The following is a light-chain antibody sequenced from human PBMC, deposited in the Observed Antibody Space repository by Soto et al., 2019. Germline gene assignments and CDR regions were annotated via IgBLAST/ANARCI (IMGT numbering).Light chain of an antibody. CDR2: GAS. J-gene: IGKJ2*01. Sequence: EIVLTQSPGTLSLSPGERATFSCRASQSVSSNYLAWYQQKPGQAPRLLIYGASTRATGIPERFSGSGSGTEFTLTISSLQSEDFAVYYCQQYNNWPPAYTFGQGTKVDIK. CDR3: QQYNNWPPAYT. CDR1: QSVSSN. V-gene: IGKV3-15*01.